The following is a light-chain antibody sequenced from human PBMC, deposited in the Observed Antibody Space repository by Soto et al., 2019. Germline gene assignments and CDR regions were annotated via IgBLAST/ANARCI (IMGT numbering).Light chain of an antibody. Sequence: DIQMTQSPSTLSASVGDRVTITCRASQSISSWLAWYQQKPGKAPKLLIYDASSLESGVPSRFSGSGSGTEFTLTISSLQTDDFATYYCQHYNSYSYTFGQGTKLEIK. CDR1: QSISSW. CDR3: QHYNSYSYT. CDR2: DAS. J-gene: IGKJ2*01. V-gene: IGKV1-5*01.